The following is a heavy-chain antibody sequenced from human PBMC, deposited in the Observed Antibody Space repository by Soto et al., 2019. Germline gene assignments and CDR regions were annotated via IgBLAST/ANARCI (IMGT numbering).Heavy chain of an antibody. CDR3: ARESCSVGVCYLGYYYGMDV. Sequence: ASVKVSCKSSGYTFTNYYMHWVRQAPGQGLEWMGILNPSSGSTSYAQKFQDRVTMTRDTSTSTVYMELTSLRSEDTAVYYCARESCSVGVCYLGYYYGMDVWGQGTTVTVSS. J-gene: IGHJ6*02. CDR1: GYTFTNYY. D-gene: IGHD2-8*02. V-gene: IGHV1-46*01. CDR2: LNPSSGST.